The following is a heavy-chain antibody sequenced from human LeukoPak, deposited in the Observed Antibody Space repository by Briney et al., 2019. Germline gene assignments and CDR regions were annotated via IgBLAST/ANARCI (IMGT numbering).Heavy chain of an antibody. CDR3: ARESGGSYYSSFDY. J-gene: IGHJ4*02. D-gene: IGHD1-26*01. V-gene: IGHV4-30-4*08. CDR1: GGSISSGDYY. Sequence: SETLSLTCTVSGGSISSGDYYWSWIRQPPGKGLEWIGYIYYSGSTYYNPSLKSRVTISVDTSKNQFSLKLSSVTAADTAVYYCARESGGSYYSSFDYWGKGTLVTVSS. CDR2: IYYSGST.